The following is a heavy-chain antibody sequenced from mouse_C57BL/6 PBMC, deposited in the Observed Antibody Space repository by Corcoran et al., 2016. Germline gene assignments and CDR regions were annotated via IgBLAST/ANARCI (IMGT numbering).Heavy chain of an antibody. J-gene: IGHJ4*01. CDR3: ARRDYDARDY. Sequence: EVQLQQSGPELVKPGASVKISCKASGYTFTDYYMNWVKQSHGKSLEWIGDINPNNGGTSYNQKFKGKATLTVDKSSSTAYMELRSLTSEDSAVYYCARRDYDARDYWGQGIAVTVSS. CDR1: GYTFTDYY. CDR2: INPNNGGT. V-gene: IGHV1-26*01.